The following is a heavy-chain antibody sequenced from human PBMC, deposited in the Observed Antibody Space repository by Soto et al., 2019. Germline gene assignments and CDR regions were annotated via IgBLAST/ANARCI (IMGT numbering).Heavy chain of an antibody. CDR1: GGSISSSSYY. CDR2: IYYSGST. Sequence: SQTLSLTCTVSGGSISSSSYYRGWKRQPPGKGLEWIGSIYYSGSTYYNPSLKSRVTISVDTSKNQFSLKLSSVTAADTAVYYCARHGHYDILTGYPHPDFDYWGQGTLVTVSS. CDR3: ARHGHYDILTGYPHPDFDY. V-gene: IGHV4-39*01. D-gene: IGHD3-9*01. J-gene: IGHJ4*02.